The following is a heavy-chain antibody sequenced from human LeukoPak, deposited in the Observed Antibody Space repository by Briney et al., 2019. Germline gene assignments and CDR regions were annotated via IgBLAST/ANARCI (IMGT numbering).Heavy chain of an antibody. Sequence: PSQTLSLTCTVSGGSISSGGYYWSWIRQHPGKGLEWIGYIYYSGSTYYNPSLKSRVTISVDTSKNQFSLKLSSATTADTAVYYCARAAYSGSYHSDYWGQGTLVTVSS. CDR1: GGSISSGGYY. J-gene: IGHJ4*02. CDR2: IYYSGST. V-gene: IGHV4-31*03. D-gene: IGHD1-26*01. CDR3: ARAAYSGSYHSDY.